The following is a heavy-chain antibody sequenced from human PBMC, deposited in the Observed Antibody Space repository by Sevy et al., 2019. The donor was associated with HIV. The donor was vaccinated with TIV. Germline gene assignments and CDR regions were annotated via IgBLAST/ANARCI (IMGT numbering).Heavy chain of an antibody. CDR1: GFTFSSYG. Sequence: GGSLRLSCAASGFTFSSYGMHWVRQAPDKGLEWVAVIWYDGSNKYYADSVKGRFTISRDNSKNTLYLQMNSLRAEDTAVYYCARSKTYYYGSGSYYSDAFDIWGQGTMVTVSS. J-gene: IGHJ3*02. CDR3: ARSKTYYYGSGSYYSDAFDI. D-gene: IGHD3-10*01. CDR2: IWYDGSNK. V-gene: IGHV3-33*01.